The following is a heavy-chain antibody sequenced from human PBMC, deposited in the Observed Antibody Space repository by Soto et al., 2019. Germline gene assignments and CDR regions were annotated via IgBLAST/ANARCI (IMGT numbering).Heavy chain of an antibody. V-gene: IGHV3-48*01. CDR3: ARLPPSSGWYGVGYYMDV. J-gene: IGHJ6*03. D-gene: IGHD6-19*01. Sequence: GGSLRLSCAASGFTFSSYSMNWVRQAPGKGLEWVSYISSSSSTIYYADSVKGRFTISRDNAKNSLYLQMNSLRAEDTAVYYCARLPPSSGWYGVGYYMDVWGKGTTVTVSS. CDR1: GFTFSSYS. CDR2: ISSSSSTI.